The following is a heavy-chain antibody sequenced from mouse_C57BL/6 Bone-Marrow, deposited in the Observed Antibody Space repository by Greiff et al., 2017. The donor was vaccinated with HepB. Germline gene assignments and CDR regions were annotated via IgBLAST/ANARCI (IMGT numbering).Heavy chain of an antibody. V-gene: IGHV1-72*01. D-gene: IGHD2-14*01. CDR1: GYTFTSYW. Sequence: VQLQQPGAELVKPGASVKLSCKASGYTFTSYWMHWVKQRPGRGLEWIGRIDPNSGGTKYNEKFKSKATLTVDKPSSTGYMQLSSMTSEDSAVYYCARERIYYRLRGYFAYWGQGTTLTVSA. CDR2: IDPNSGGT. CDR3: ARERIYYRLRGYFAY. J-gene: IGHJ2*01.